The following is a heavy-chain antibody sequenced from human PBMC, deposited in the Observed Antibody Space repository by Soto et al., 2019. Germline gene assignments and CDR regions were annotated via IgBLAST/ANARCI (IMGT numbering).Heavy chain of an antibody. CDR2: ISAHNGNT. D-gene: IGHD1-1*01. CDR3: ARGRYGDY. V-gene: IGHV1-18*01. Sequence: QVHLVQSGAEVKKPGASVKVSCKGSGYAFTTYGITWVRQAPGQGLEWMGWISAHNGNTNYAQKRKGRGTVTRDTSTSTAYMELRSLRSDDTAVYYCARGRYGDYWGQGALVTVSS. J-gene: IGHJ4*02. CDR1: GYAFTTYG.